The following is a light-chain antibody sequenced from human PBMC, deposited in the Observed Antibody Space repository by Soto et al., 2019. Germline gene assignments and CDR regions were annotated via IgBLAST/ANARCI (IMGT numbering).Light chain of an antibody. CDR1: QSVSSN. CDR2: GAS. J-gene: IGKJ5*01. Sequence: IVITQSPATLSVSPGERSTLSCLASQSVSSNLAWYQQKPGQAHRLIIYGASTRATGIPARFSGSGSGTEFTLTISSLQSEDFAVYYCQQYNNWPPITVGQGTRLEIK. V-gene: IGKV3-15*01. CDR3: QQYNNWPPIT.